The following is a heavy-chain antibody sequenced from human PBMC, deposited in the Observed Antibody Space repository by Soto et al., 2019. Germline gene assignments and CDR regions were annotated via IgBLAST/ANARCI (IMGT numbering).Heavy chain of an antibody. J-gene: IGHJ3*02. CDR2: IYYSGST. Sequence: SETLSLTCTVSGGSISSYYWSWIRHPPGKGLEWIGYIYYSGSTNYNPSLKSRVTISVDTSKNQFSLKLSSVTAADTAVYYCTRMGLSGAFDIWGQGTMVTVSS. D-gene: IGHD3-16*01. CDR1: GGSISSYY. CDR3: TRMGLSGAFDI. V-gene: IGHV4-59*08.